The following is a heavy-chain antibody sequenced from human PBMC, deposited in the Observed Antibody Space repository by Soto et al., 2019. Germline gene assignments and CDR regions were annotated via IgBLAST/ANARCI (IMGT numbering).Heavy chain of an antibody. Sequence: GGSLRLSCAASGFTFSSYAMHWVRQAPGKGLEWVAVISYDGSNKYYADSVKGRFTISRDNSKNTLYLQMNSLRAEDTAVYYCARGDLRRAFDIWGQGTMVTVSS. D-gene: IGHD4-17*01. CDR2: ISYDGSNK. CDR3: ARGDLRRAFDI. CDR1: GFTFSSYA. J-gene: IGHJ3*02. V-gene: IGHV3-30-3*01.